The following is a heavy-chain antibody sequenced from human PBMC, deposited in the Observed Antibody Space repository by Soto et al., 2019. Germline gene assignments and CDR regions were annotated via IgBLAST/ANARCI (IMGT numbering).Heavy chain of an antibody. J-gene: IGHJ6*02. D-gene: IGHD6-6*01. CDR2: IIPIFGTA. V-gene: IGHV1-69*13. CDR1: ARTLGSYC. CDR3: ARDDRSRSPAGDYYYYGMDV. Sequence: SVNVVCNPSARTLGSYCTSSARQAPGQGLEWMGGIIPIFGTANYAEKFQGRVTITADESTSTAYMELSSLRSESTAVYYCARDDRSRSPAGDYYYYGMDVWGQGTTVTGSS.